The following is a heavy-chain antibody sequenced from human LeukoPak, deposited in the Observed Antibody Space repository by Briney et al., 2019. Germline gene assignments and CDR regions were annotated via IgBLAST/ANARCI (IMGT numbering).Heavy chain of an antibody. J-gene: IGHJ4*02. CDR1: GFTVSSNY. D-gene: IGHD6-6*01. Sequence: GGSLRLSCAASGFTVSSNYMSWVRQAPGKGLEWVSVIYSGGSTYYADSVKGRFTISRDNSKNTLYLQLSSLRPDDTAVYYCAKGAPSSSSIFDFWGPGTLVTVSS. V-gene: IGHV3-53*01. CDR2: IYSGGST. CDR3: AKGAPSSSSIFDF.